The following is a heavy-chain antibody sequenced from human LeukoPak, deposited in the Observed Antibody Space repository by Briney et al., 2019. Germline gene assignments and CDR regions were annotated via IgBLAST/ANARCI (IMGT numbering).Heavy chain of an antibody. J-gene: IGHJ4*02. CDR3: ARDPPEDEWNSLDS. CDR1: GGSISSGGYY. V-gene: IGHV4-31*03. D-gene: IGHD1-7*01. CDR2: IYYSGST. Sequence: SETLSLTCTVSGGSISSGGYYWSWIHQHPGKGLEWIGYIYYSGSTYYNPSLKSRVTISVDTSKNQFSLKLSSVTAADTALYYCARDPPEDEWNSLDSWGQGILVTVSS.